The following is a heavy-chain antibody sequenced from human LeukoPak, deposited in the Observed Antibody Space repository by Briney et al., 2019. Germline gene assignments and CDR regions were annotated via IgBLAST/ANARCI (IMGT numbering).Heavy chain of an antibody. V-gene: IGHV4-59*01. CDR1: GRSISSYY. D-gene: IGHD6-19*01. J-gene: IGHJ4*02. CDR3: ARVYSGWLDY. CDR2: IYYSGST. Sequence: SETLSLTCTVSGRSISSYYWSWLRQPPGKGLEWIGYIYYSGSTNYHPSLKSRVTISIDTSKSQFSLKLSSVTAAATAVYYCARVYSGWLDYWGQGTLVTVSS.